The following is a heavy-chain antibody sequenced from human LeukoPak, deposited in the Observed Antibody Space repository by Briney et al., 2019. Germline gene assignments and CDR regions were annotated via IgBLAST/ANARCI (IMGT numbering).Heavy chain of an antibody. J-gene: IGHJ4*02. CDR2: IYYSGST. CDR1: GGSISSSSYH. CDR3: ARAGSYSGSYAPSRRPRGLFDY. V-gene: IGHV4-39*07. Sequence: SETLSLTCTISGGSISSSSYHWGWVRQPPGKGLEWIGSIYYSGSTYYNPSLKSRVTISVDTSKNKFSLKLSSVTTADTAVYYCARAGSYSGSYAPSRRPRGLFDYWGQGTLVTVSS. D-gene: IGHD1-26*01.